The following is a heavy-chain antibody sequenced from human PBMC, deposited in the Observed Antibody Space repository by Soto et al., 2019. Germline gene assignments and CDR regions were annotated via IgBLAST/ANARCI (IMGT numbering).Heavy chain of an antibody. Sequence: EVQLLESGGGLVQPGGSLRLSCAASGFTFNVYAMTWVRQAPGKGLEWVSAIGGSGGNRYYAASVRGRFTISRDNSKDTVDLQMNSLRVEDTAVYYCARVASDYINSVDHWGQGILVRVSS. CDR3: ARVASDYINSVDH. CDR2: IGGSGGNR. J-gene: IGHJ4*02. D-gene: IGHD4-4*01. CDR1: GFTFNVYA. V-gene: IGHV3-23*01.